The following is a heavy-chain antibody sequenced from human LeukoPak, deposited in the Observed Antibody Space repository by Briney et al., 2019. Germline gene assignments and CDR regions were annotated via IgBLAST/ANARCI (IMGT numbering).Heavy chain of an antibody. V-gene: IGHV3-23*05. Sequence: PGGSLRLSCAASGFTLSNYAMSWVRQAPGKGLECVTVITNTGTATAYADSVKGRFTISRDNSKNTLYLQMNSLRAEDTAVYYCAKGTLGYCSGSSCYPFDSWGQGTLVTVSS. CDR1: GFTLSNYA. CDR3: AKGTLGYCSGSSCYPFDS. D-gene: IGHD2-15*01. J-gene: IGHJ4*02. CDR2: ITNTGTAT.